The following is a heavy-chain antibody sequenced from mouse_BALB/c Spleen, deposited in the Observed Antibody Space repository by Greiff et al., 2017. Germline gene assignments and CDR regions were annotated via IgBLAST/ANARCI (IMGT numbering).Heavy chain of an antibody. CDR3: ARWGWDGFAY. CDR1: GYTFTSYW. D-gene: IGHD4-1*01. J-gene: IGHJ3*01. V-gene: IGHV1-87*01. CDR2: IYPGDGDT. Sequence: QVQLKESGAELARPGASVKLSCKASGYTFTSYWMQWVKQRPGQGLEWIGAIYPGDGDTRYTQKFKGKATLTADKSSSTAYMQLSSLASEDSAVYYCARWGWDGFAYGGQGTLVTVSA.